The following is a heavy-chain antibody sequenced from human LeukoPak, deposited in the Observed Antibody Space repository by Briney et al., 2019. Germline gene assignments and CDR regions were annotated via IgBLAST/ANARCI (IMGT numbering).Heavy chain of an antibody. CDR1: GYSFTCYW. CDR3: ARGEGSSLELEGFGFDY. D-gene: IGHD6-13*01. V-gene: IGHV5-51*01. J-gene: IGHJ4*02. CDR2: NYPGDSDT. Sequence: GESLKISCKGSGYSFTCYWIGLGRPMPGKGVGWVGINYPGDSDTRYSPSFQGQVTISADKSISTAYLQWSSLKASDTAMYYCARGEGSSLELEGFGFDYRGQGNLVTVSS.